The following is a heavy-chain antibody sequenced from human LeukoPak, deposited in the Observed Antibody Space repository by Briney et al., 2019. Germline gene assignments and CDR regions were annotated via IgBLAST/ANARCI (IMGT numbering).Heavy chain of an antibody. CDR2: IYSGGST. CDR1: GFTVSSNY. D-gene: IGHD4-17*01. J-gene: IGHJ3*02. V-gene: IGHV3-53*01. CDR3: ARVGYGDCLAFHI. Sequence: GGSLRLSCAASGFTVSSNYMSWVRQAPGKGLEWVSVIYSGGSTYYSDSVKGRFTISRDNSKNTLYLQMNSLRAEDTAVYYCARVGYGDCLAFHIWGQGTMVTVSS.